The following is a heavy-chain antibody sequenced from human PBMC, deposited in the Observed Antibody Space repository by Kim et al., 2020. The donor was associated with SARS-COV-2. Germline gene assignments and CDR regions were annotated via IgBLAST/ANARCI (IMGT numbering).Heavy chain of an antibody. D-gene: IGHD2-21*01. CDR2: ISSSGNTK. V-gene: IGHV3-11*01. Sequence: GGSLRLSCAASGFTFSDYYMSWIRQASGKGLEWVCYISSSGNTKDYADSVKGRVTISSYNAKNSKSLQMDRLRAKDTAASFCARMRFATYSYSYYY. CDR1: GFTFSDYY. CDR3: ARMRFATYSYSYYY. J-gene: IGHJ6*03.